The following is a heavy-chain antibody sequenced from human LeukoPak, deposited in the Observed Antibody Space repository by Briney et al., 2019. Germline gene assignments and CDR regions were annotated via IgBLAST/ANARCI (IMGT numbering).Heavy chain of an antibody. V-gene: IGHV4-59*01. CDR2: IHNSGTS. CDR3: TRGAGWLIDY. Sequence: SETLSLTCTVSGGSISSYYWSWIRQPPGKGLGWIGYIHNSGTSTYNLSLKSRVTISADTSKNQFSLKLNSMTTADTAVYYCTRGAGWLIDYWGQGILVTVSS. CDR1: GGSISSYY. J-gene: IGHJ4*02. D-gene: IGHD3-16*01.